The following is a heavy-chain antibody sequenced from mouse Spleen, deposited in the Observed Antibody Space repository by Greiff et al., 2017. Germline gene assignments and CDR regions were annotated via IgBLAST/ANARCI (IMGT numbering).Heavy chain of an antibody. CDR1: GYTFTGYW. J-gene: IGHJ3*01. V-gene: IGHV1-9*01. CDR3: ARGGGSYEFAY. CDR2: ILPGSGST. D-gene: IGHD1-1*02. Sequence: QVQLQQSGAELMKPGASVKLSCKATGYTFTGYWIEWVKQRPGHGLEWIGEILPGSGSTNYNEKFKGKATFTADTSSNTAYMQLSSLTTEDSAIYYCARGGGSYEFAYWGQGTLVTVSA.